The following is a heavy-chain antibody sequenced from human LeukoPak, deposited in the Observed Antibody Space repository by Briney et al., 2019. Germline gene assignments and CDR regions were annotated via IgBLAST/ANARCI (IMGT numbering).Heavy chain of an antibody. D-gene: IGHD4-17*01. CDR2: VHYSGIT. CDR3: ARAPLTTATSDYFDL. V-gene: IGHV4-30-4*01. J-gene: IGHJ4*02. CDR1: GGSISTNDYF. Sequence: SETLSLTCTVSGGSISTNDYFWSWIRQSPEKGLEWIGYVHYSGITKSNPSLESRLTLSVDTSKNQLSLRLTSVTAADTAVYYCARAPLTTATSDYFDLWGLGTLVTVSS.